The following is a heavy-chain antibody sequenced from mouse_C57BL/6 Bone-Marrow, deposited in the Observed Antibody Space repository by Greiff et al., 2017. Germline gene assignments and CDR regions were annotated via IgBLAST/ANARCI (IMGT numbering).Heavy chain of an antibody. Sequence: VKVVESGAELARPGASVKLSCKASGYTFTSYGISWVKQRTGQGLEWIGEIYPRSGNTYYNEKFKGKATLTADKSSSTAYMELRSLTYEDSAVYFCARFPIYYYGSAWFAYWGQGTLVTVSA. CDR3: ARFPIYYYGSAWFAY. CDR1: GYTFTSYG. D-gene: IGHD1-1*01. CDR2: IYPRSGNT. V-gene: IGHV1-81*01. J-gene: IGHJ3*01.